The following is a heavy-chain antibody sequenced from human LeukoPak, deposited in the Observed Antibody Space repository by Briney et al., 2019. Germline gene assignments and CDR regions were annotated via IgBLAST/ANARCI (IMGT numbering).Heavy chain of an antibody. D-gene: IGHD6-19*01. J-gene: IGHJ5*02. Sequence: SDTLSLTCTVSNYSITSGYYWGWIRQPPGKGLEWIGSIYHSGSTYYKPSLNSRVTISIDTSKNQFSLKLSSVTAADTAVYYCATYSSGLWFDPWGQGTLVTVSS. V-gene: IGHV4-38-2*02. CDR1: NYSITSGYY. CDR2: IYHSGST. CDR3: ATYSSGLWFDP.